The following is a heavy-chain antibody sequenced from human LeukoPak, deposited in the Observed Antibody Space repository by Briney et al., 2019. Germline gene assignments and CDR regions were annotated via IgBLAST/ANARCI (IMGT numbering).Heavy chain of an antibody. CDR2: INPNSGGT. J-gene: IGHJ4*02. CDR1: GYTFTGYY. V-gene: IGHV1-2*02. Sequence: ASVKVSCKASGYTFTGYYMHWVRQAPGQGLEWMGWINPNSGGTNYAQKFQGRVTMTRDTSTSTVYMELSSLRSEDTAVYYCARGRHSRITMVRGVIKSNYFDYWGQGTLVTVSS. CDR3: ARGRHSRITMVRGVIKSNYFDY. D-gene: IGHD3-10*01.